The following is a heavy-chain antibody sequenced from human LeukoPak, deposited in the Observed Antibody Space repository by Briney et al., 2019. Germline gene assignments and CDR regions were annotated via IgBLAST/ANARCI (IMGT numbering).Heavy chain of an antibody. CDR3: ARVGKVGATRTRALQNYFDY. D-gene: IGHD1-26*01. CDR2: INHSGST. J-gene: IGHJ4*02. Sequence: PSETLSLTCAVYGGSFSGYYWSWIRQPPGKGLEWIGEINHSGSTNYNPSLKSRVTISVATSKNQFSLKLSSVTAADTAVYYCARVGKVGATRTRALQNYFDYWGQGTLVTVSS. CDR1: GGSFSGYY. V-gene: IGHV4-34*01.